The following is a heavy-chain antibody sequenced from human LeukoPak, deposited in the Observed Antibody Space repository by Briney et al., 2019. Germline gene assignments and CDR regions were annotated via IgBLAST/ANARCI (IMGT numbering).Heavy chain of an antibody. J-gene: IGHJ4*02. D-gene: IGHD3-10*01. V-gene: IGHV3-33*08. Sequence: GGSLRLSCTAPGFTFSSYAIHWVRQAPGKGLEWVSLVWHDGSNKYYADSVKGRFTISRDNSKSTVYLQMNSLRAEDTAVYYCARELFGSGSCPDYRGQGTLVTVSS. CDR3: ARELFGSGSCPDY. CDR2: VWHDGSNK. CDR1: GFTFSSYA.